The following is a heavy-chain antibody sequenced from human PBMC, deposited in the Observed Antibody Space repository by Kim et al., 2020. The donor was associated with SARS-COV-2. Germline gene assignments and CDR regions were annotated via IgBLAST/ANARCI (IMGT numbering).Heavy chain of an antibody. CDR3: ARGRGYGSYGYRVMANWF. V-gene: IGHV4-34*01. J-gene: IGHJ5*01. CDR1: GGSFSGYY. Sequence: GSLRLSCAVYGGSFSGYYWSWIRQPPGKGLEWIGEINHSGSTNYNPSLKSRVTISVDTSKNQFSLKLSSVTAADTAVYYCARGRGYGSYGYRVMANWF. D-gene: IGHD5-18*01. CDR2: INHSGST.